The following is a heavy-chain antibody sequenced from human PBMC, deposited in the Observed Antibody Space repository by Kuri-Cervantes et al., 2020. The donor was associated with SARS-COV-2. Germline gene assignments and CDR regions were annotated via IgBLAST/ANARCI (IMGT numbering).Heavy chain of an antibody. CDR1: GFTFNSYE. CDR3: AKSSGTADGGFDP. CDR2: ISYDGSNK. J-gene: IGHJ5*02. V-gene: IGHV3-30*18. D-gene: IGHD6-19*01. Sequence: GESLKISCAASGFTFNSYEMHWVRQAPGKGLEWVAVISYDGSNKYYADSVKGRFTISRDNSKNTLYLQMNSLRAEDTAVYYCAKSSGTADGGFDPWGQGTLVTVSS.